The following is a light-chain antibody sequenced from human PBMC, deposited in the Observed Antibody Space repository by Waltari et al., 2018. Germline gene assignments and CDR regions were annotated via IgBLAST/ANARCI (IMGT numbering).Light chain of an antibody. CDR3: SSFSGTATEVI. J-gene: IGLJ2*01. Sequence: QSALTQPASVSGSPGQSITISCIGTRSDIGGYDFVSWYQQHPDKVPKLLIHDVPNRPSGISDRFSGSKSGNTAALTISGLQAEDEADYYCSSFSGTATEVIFGGGTRLTVL. CDR1: RSDIGGYDF. CDR2: DVP. V-gene: IGLV2-14*03.